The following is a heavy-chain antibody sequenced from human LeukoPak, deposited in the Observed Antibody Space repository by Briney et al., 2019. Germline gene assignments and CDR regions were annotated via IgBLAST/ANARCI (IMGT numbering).Heavy chain of an antibody. D-gene: IGHD6-19*01. CDR2: IYYSGST. V-gene: IGHV4-39*07. CDR1: GGSISSSSYY. Sequence: PSETLSLTCTVSGGSISSSSYYWGWIRQPPGKGLEWIGSIYYSGSTYYNPSLKSRVTISVDTSKNQFSLKLSSVAAADTAVYYCARVYSSGWYGLDAFDIWGQGTMVTVSS. CDR3: ARVYSSGWYGLDAFDI. J-gene: IGHJ3*02.